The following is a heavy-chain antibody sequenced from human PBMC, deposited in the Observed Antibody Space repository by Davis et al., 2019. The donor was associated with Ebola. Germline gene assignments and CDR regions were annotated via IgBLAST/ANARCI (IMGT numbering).Heavy chain of an antibody. V-gene: IGHV4-34*01. CDR2: INHSGST. Sequence: MPLETLSLTCAVYGGSFSGYYWSWIRQPPGKGLEWIGEINHSGSTNYNPSLKSRVTISVDTSKNQFSLKLSSVTAADTAVYYCARGPSIANFDYWGQGTLVTVSS. D-gene: IGHD6-6*01. J-gene: IGHJ4*02. CDR3: ARGPSIANFDY. CDR1: GGSFSGYY.